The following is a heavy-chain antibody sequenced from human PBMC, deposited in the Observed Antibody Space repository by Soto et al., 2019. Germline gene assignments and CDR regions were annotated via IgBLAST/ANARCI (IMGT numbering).Heavy chain of an antibody. CDR1: GYTFTSYG. D-gene: IGHD5-12*01. Sequence: QVQLVQSGAEVKKPGASVKVSCKASGYTFTSYGISWVRQAPGQGLEWMGWISAYNGNTNYAQKLQGRATMTPDTSTSTAYMELRSLRSDDTAVYYCARSRYSGYDDPRFDYWGQGTLVTVSS. V-gene: IGHV1-18*01. CDR3: ARSRYSGYDDPRFDY. CDR2: ISAYNGNT. J-gene: IGHJ4*02.